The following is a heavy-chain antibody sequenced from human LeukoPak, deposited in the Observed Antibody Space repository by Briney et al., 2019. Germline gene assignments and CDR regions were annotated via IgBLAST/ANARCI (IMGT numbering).Heavy chain of an antibody. CDR1: GFTVSTNY. J-gene: IGHJ4*02. D-gene: IGHD6-13*01. CDR2: IYSGGST. Sequence: PGGSLRLSCAASGFTVSTNYMTWVRQAPGKGLEWVSVIYSGGSTYYADSVKGRFTFSRDNSKNTVYLQMNGLRAEDTAVYYCARASIAAAGYYFDYWGQGTLVTVSS. V-gene: IGHV3-53*01. CDR3: ARASIAAAGYYFDY.